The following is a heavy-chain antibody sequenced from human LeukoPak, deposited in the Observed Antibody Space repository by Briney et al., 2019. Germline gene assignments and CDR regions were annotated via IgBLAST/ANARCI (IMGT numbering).Heavy chain of an antibody. CDR2: ISSSGSTI. CDR3: AKAIDY. V-gene: IGHV3-48*03. J-gene: IGHJ4*02. Sequence: GSLRLFCAATGFTFSSYEMNWVSQAPGKGLEWVSYISSSGSTIYYADSVKGRFTISKDDAKNSLYLQMNSLRADDTAVYYCAKAIDYWGLATVDTVSS. CDR1: GFTFSSYE.